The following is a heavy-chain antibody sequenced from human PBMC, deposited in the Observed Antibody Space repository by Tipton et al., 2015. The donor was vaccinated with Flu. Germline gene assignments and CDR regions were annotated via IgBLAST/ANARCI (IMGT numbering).Heavy chain of an antibody. D-gene: IGHD4-17*01. V-gene: IGHV3-21*01. Sequence: SLRLSCAASGFTFSSYSMNWVRQAPGKGLEWVSSISSSSYYIYYADSMKGRFTISRDNAKNSLYLQMNSLRAEDTAVYYWARDRTGGDYSGMFDPWGQGTLVTVSS. CDR2: ISSSSYYI. CDR3: ARDRTGGDYSGMFDP. J-gene: IGHJ5*02. CDR1: GFTFSSYS.